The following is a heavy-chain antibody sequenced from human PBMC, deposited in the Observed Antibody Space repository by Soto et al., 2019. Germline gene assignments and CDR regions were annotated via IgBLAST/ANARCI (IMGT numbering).Heavy chain of an antibody. CDR3: ARSSGSSWYGVYYYGMDV. Sequence: PSETLSLTCPVSGASISSYYWSWIRQPPGKGLEWIGYIYYTGSTNYHPSLKSRVTISVDTSKNQFSLKLSSVTAADTAVYYCARSSGSSWYGVYYYGMDVWGQGTTVTVS. CDR2: IYYTGST. J-gene: IGHJ6*02. CDR1: GASISSYY. D-gene: IGHD6-13*01. V-gene: IGHV4-59*01.